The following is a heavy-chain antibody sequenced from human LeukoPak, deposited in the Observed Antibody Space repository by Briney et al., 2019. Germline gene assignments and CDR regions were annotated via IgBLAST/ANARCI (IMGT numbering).Heavy chain of an antibody. V-gene: IGHV1-2*02. J-gene: IGHJ4*02. CDR3: ARELVATMVDY. CDR2: INPTSGGT. D-gene: IGHD5-12*01. CDR1: GYTFTGYY. Sequence: ASVKVSCKASGYTFTGYYMHWVRQAPGQGLEWMGWINPTSGGTKYAQRFQGRVTMTRDTSITTAYMELSRLRSDDTAVYYCARELVATMVDYWGQGTLVTVSS.